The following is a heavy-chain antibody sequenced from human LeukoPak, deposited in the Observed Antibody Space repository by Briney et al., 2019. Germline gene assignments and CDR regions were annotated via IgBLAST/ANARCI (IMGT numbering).Heavy chain of an antibody. Sequence: SETLSLTCTVSSGSITSSIYYWAWIRQPPGKGLEWIGSIYYTGNTYYNPSLKSRVLLSVDTSKKQFSLRLTSVTAADTAVYYCARDLGSQMATISDWFDPWGQGTLVTVSS. CDR2: IYYTGNT. CDR3: ARDLGSQMATISDWFDP. D-gene: IGHD5-24*01. V-gene: IGHV4-39*07. J-gene: IGHJ5*02. CDR1: SGSITSSIYY.